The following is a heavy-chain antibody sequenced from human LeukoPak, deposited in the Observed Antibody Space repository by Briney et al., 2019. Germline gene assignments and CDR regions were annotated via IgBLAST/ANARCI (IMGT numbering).Heavy chain of an antibody. D-gene: IGHD5-12*01. Sequence: GASVKVSCKASGDTFSSYAISWVRQAPGQGLEWMGGIIPIFGTANYAQKFQGRVTITADESTSTAYMELSSLRSEDTAVYYCARQVATKGEWAFDVWGQGTMVTVSS. J-gene: IGHJ3*01. CDR3: ARQVATKGEWAFDV. CDR1: GDTFSSYA. V-gene: IGHV1-69*13. CDR2: IIPIFGTA.